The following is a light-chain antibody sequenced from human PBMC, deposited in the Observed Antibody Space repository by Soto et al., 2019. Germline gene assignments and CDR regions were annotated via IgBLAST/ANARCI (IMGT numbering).Light chain of an antibody. Sequence: EIVLTQAPRTLSLSPGERATLCCRASQSVSSTYVAWYQQKPGQAPRLLIYDASTRATGIPARLSGSGSGTVFTLPIRSLQSEYFAVYYCQQYNNWRTFGQGTKVDIK. CDR2: DAS. J-gene: IGKJ1*01. CDR1: QSVSSTY. V-gene: IGKV3-15*01. CDR3: QQYNNWRT.